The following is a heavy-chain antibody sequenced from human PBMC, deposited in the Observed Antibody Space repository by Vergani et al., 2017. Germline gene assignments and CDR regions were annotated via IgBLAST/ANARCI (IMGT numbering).Heavy chain of an antibody. CDR3: AKDGYSSSWYYAFDI. D-gene: IGHD6-13*01. CDR2: IIPILGIA. V-gene: IGHV1-69*08. Sequence: QVQLVQSGAEVKKPGSSVKVSCKASGGTFSSYTISWVRQAPGQGLEWMGRIIPILGIANYAQKFQGRVTITADKSTSTAYMELSSLRAEDTAVYYCAKDGYSSSWYYAFDIWGQGTMVTVSS. CDR1: GGTFSSYT. J-gene: IGHJ3*02.